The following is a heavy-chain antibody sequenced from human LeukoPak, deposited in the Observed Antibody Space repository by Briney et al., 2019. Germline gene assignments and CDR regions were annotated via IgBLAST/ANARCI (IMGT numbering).Heavy chain of an antibody. Sequence: SVKVSCKASGGTFSSYAISWVRQAPGQGLEWMGGIIPIFGTANYAQKFQGRVTITADESTSTAYMELSSLRSEDTAVYYCANGYNPNDAFDIWGQGTMVTVSS. D-gene: IGHD5-24*01. CDR1: GGTFSSYA. CDR2: IIPIFGTA. J-gene: IGHJ3*02. CDR3: ANGYNPNDAFDI. V-gene: IGHV1-69*13.